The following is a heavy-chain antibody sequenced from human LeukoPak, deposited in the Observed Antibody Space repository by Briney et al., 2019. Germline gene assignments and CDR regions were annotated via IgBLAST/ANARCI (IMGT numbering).Heavy chain of an antibody. V-gene: IGHV1-69*04. Sequence: ASVKVSCKASGGTFSSYAISWVRQAPGQGLEWMGRIIPIFGIANYAQKFQGRVTITADKSTSTAYMELSSLRSEDTAVYYCAREPVVPAANCWFDPWGQGTLVTVSS. CDR2: IIPIFGIA. D-gene: IGHD2-2*01. J-gene: IGHJ5*02. CDR3: AREPVVPAANCWFDP. CDR1: GGTFSSYA.